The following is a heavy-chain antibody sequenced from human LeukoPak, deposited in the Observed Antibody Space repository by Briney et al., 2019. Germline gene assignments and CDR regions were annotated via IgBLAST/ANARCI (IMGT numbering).Heavy chain of an antibody. D-gene: IGHD6-13*01. V-gene: IGHV4-34*01. CDR2: INHSGST. Sequence: SETLSLTCAVYGGSFSGYYWSWIRQPPGKGLEWIGEINHSGSTNYNPSLKSRVTISVDTSKNQFSLKLSSVTAADTAVYYCASFSRFYSSSWHDYWGQGTLVTVSS. CDR1: GGSFSGYY. J-gene: IGHJ4*02. CDR3: ASFSRFYSSSWHDY.